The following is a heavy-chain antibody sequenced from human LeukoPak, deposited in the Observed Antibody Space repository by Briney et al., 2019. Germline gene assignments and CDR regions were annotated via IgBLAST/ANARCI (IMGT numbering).Heavy chain of an antibody. CDR3: ARGLYYYDRSTYDDFDY. Sequence: ASVTLSCTASGYPFSTYWLHWVRQAPGQGLERMGFVNPNDGARIYAQKFQGRITMTRDTSTNTVFMVLSSLRSEDTAVYYCARGLYYYDRSTYDDFDYWGQGTLVTVSS. D-gene: IGHD3-22*01. J-gene: IGHJ4*02. V-gene: IGHV1-46*01. CDR1: GYPFSTYW. CDR2: VNPNDGAR.